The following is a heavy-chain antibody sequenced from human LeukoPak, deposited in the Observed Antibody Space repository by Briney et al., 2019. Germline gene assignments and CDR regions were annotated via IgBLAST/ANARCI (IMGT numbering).Heavy chain of an antibody. Sequence: SVKVSCKASGGTFSSYAISWVRQAPGQGLEWMGGIIPIFGTANYAQKFQGRVTITTDESTSTAYMELSSLRSEDTAVYYCSRVRDGYNPKEDYYYMDVWGKGTTVTVSS. D-gene: IGHD5-24*01. V-gene: IGHV1-69*05. J-gene: IGHJ6*03. CDR3: SRVRDGYNPKEDYYYMDV. CDR2: IIPIFGTA. CDR1: GGTFSSYA.